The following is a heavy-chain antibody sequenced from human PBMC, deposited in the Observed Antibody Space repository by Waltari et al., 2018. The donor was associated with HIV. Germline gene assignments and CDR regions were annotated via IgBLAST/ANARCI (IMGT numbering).Heavy chain of an antibody. D-gene: IGHD1-26*01. J-gene: IGHJ6*02. CDR2: IHDSGSA. CDR3: ANSALLYGLDV. V-gene: IGHV4-59*01. Sequence: QMQLRESGPGLVKPSETLSLTCSVSGASISSYFWNWIRQPPGKGLEWMGYIHDSGSANYNPSLKSRVTISVDTSKNQVSLKVSSVTAADTAVYYCANSALLYGLDVWGQGTTVIVSS. CDR1: GASISSYF.